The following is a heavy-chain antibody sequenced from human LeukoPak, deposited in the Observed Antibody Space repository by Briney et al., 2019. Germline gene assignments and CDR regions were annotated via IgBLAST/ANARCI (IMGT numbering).Heavy chain of an antibody. D-gene: IGHD5-24*01. CDR1: GFTFSSYA. CDR3: AKDLPPHMATIMDYGMDV. CDR2: ISGSGGST. V-gene: IGHV3-23*01. Sequence: GGSLRLSCAASGFTFSSYAMSWVRQAAGKGLEWVSAISGSGGSTYYADSVKGRFTISRDNSKNTLYLQMNSLRAEDTAVYYCAKDLPPHMATIMDYGMDVWGQGTTVTVSS. J-gene: IGHJ6*02.